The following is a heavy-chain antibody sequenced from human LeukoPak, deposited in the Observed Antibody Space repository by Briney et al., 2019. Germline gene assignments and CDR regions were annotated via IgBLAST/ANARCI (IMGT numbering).Heavy chain of an antibody. J-gene: IGHJ5*01. CDR1: GFTFSSYD. V-gene: IGHV3-13*01. D-gene: IGHD3-10*01. Sequence: PGGSLRLSCAASGFTFSSYDMHWVRQATGKGLEWVSAIGTAGDTYYPGSVKGRFTISRENAKNSLYLQMNSLRGEDTATYYCAKDAVRGSGRVNWFDSWGQGTLVTVSS. CDR3: AKDAVRGSGRVNWFDS. CDR2: IGTAGDT.